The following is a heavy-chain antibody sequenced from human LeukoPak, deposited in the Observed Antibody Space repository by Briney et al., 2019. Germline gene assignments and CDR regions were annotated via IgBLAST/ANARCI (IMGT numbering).Heavy chain of an antibody. D-gene: IGHD1-26*01. J-gene: IGHJ4*02. Sequence: GGSLRLSCARCGFSVSSLYMRGLRQAPGKGLGWVSVIYTGGTPYYADSVKGRFTISRDNSKNTLYLQMNSLRAEDTAVYYCAKSGKPYDYWGQGTLVTVSS. CDR2: IYTGGTP. CDR3: AKSGKPYDY. V-gene: IGHV3-66*01. CDR1: GFSVSSLY.